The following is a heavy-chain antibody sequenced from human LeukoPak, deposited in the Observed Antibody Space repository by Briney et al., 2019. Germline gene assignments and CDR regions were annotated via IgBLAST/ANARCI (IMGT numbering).Heavy chain of an antibody. J-gene: IGHJ6*03. Sequence: PGGSLRLSCVASGFTFSRYTMSWVRQAPGKGLEWVGRIKSKTDGGTTDYAAPVKGRFTISRDDSKNTLYLQMNSLKTEDTAVYYCTTYLHSSSWYPEGYYYMDVWGKGTTVTISS. D-gene: IGHD6-13*01. CDR1: GFTFSRYT. CDR3: TTYLHSSSWYPEGYYYMDV. CDR2: IKSKTDGGTT. V-gene: IGHV3-15*01.